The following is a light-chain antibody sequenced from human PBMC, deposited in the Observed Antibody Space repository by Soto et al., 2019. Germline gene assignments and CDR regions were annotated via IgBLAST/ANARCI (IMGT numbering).Light chain of an antibody. CDR1: SSDVGGYNY. CDR2: EVG. Sequence: QSALTQPPSASGSPGQSVTISCTGTSSDVGGYNYVSWYQQYPGKAPKLMLYEVGARPSGVPDRFSGSKSGNTASLTVSGLQAEDEAEYYCSSYAGSDIYVVFGGGTKVTVL. J-gene: IGLJ2*01. CDR3: SSYAGSDIYVV. V-gene: IGLV2-8*01.